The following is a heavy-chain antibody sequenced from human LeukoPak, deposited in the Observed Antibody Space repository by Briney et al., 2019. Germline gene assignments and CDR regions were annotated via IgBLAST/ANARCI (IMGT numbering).Heavy chain of an antibody. CDR2: IYYSGNT. CDR3: ARVVSIRGDFDY. V-gene: IGHV4-59*01. CDR1: GGSISSYY. J-gene: IGHJ4*02. Sequence: PSETLSLTCTVSGGSISSYYWSWIRQPPGKGLEWIGYIYYSGNTNYNPSLKSRVTISVDTSKNQFSLKLSSVTAADTAVYYCARVVSIRGDFDYWGQGTLVTVSS. D-gene: IGHD3-3*01.